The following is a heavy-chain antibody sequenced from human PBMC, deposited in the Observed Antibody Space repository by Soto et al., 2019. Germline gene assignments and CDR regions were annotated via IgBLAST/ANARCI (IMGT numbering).Heavy chain of an antibody. CDR1: VYSFTSYW. CDR3: AIIFPRKWLEEYYYGRDV. V-gene: IGHV5-10-1*01. J-gene: IGHJ6*02. D-gene: IGHD6-19*01. Sequence: PGESLKISCKGSVYSFTSYWISWVRQMPGKGLEWMGRIDPSDSYTNYSPSFQGHVSISADKSISTAYLQWSSLKASDTAMYYCAIIFPRKWLEEYYYGRDVWGQGTTVTVSS. CDR2: IDPSDSYT.